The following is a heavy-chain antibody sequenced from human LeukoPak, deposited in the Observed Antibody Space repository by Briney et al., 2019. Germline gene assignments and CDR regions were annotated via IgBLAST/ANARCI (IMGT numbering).Heavy chain of an antibody. V-gene: IGHV4-4*07. J-gene: IGHJ3*02. CDR3: ARDHSSSSWMDAFEI. Sequence: SETLSLTCLLSGGSIGPYYWSWIRQAAGKGPEWIGRIYTTGTADYNPSLKGRVFLSVDTSMNQFSLKVTSVTAAGTAVYYCARDHSSSSWMDAFEIWGPGMKVIVSS. CDR2: IYTTGTA. D-gene: IGHD6-6*01. CDR1: GGSIGPYY.